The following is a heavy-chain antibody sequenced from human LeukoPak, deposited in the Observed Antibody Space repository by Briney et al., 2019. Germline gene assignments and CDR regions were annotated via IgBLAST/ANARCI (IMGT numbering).Heavy chain of an antibody. CDR1: GGSISSGDYY. J-gene: IGHJ3*02. Sequence: SETLSLTCTVSGGSISSGDYYWSWIRQPPGKGLEWIGYIYYSGSTYYNPSLKSRVTISVDTSKNQFSLKLSSVTAADTAVYYGARLASDLDAFDIWGQGTMVTVSS. V-gene: IGHV4-30-4*08. CDR2: IYYSGST. CDR3: ARLASDLDAFDI.